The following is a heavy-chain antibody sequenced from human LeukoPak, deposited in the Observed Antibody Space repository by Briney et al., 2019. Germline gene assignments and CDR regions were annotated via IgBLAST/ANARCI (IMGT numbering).Heavy chain of an antibody. CDR1: GFTFSSYW. CDR2: IKRDGSST. Sequence: GGSLRLSRAASGFTFSSYWIHWVRQAPGKGLVWVSRIKRDGSSTDYADSVKGRFTISRDNAKNALYLQMNSLRVEDTAVYYCARVGSSSVYYYYYYMDVWGKGTTVTVSS. D-gene: IGHD6-13*01. V-gene: IGHV3-74*01. J-gene: IGHJ6*03. CDR3: ARVGSSSVYYYYYYMDV.